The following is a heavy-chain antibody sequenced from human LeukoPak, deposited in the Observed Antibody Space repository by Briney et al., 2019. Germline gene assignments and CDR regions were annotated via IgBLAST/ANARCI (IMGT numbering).Heavy chain of an antibody. CDR3: ARLVVVAATPGYFDY. Sequence: PGGSLRLSCAASVFTFSDYYMSWVRQAPGEGLEWVSYITSSSYTNYADSVKDRFTISRDNAKNSLYLQMNSLRAEDTATYYCARLVVVAATPGYFDYWGQGTLVTVSS. CDR1: VFTFSDYY. V-gene: IGHV3-11*06. J-gene: IGHJ4*02. CDR2: ITSSSYT. D-gene: IGHD2-15*01.